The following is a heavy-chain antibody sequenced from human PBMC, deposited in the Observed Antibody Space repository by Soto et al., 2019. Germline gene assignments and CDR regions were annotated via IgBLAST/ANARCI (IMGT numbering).Heavy chain of an antibody. J-gene: IGHJ4*02. CDR2: ISHDGTTN. Sequence: QAQLVESGGGVVQPGRSLRLSCTTSGFSFSSYAFHWVRQAPGKGLEWVAVISHDGTTNYRADSLKGRFTISRDTSKSALFLKMNSLTTEDTAVYYCARAMSPIYDFEYWGQGTLVTLSS. V-gene: IGHV3-30-3*01. CDR3: ARAMSPIYDFEY. D-gene: IGHD2-2*01. CDR1: GFSFSSYA.